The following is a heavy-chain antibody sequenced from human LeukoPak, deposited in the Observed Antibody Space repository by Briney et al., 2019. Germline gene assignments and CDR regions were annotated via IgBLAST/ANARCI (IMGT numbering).Heavy chain of an antibody. CDR1: GGSISSYY. D-gene: IGHD3-10*01. CDR3: ARAEPFGGNDY. CDR2: IYYSGST. Sequence: SETLSLTCTVSGGSISSYYWSWTRQPPGKGLEWIGYIYYSGSTNYNPSLKSRVTISVDTSKNQFSLKLSSVTAADTAVYYCARAEPFGGNDYWGQGTLVTVSS. V-gene: IGHV4-59*01. J-gene: IGHJ4*02.